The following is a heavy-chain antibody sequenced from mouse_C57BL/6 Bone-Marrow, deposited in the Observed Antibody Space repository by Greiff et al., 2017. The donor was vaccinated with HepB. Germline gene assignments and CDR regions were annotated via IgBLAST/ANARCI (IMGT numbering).Heavy chain of an antibody. CDR2: IDPSDSYT. J-gene: IGHJ3*01. CDR3: ARVDDYVLFAY. D-gene: IGHD2-4*01. Sequence: QVQLQQSGAELVKPGASVKLSCKASGYTFTSYWMQWVKQRPGQGLEWIGEIDPSDSYTNYNQKFKGKATLTVDTSSSTAYMQLSSLTSEDSAVYYCARVDDYVLFAYWGQGTLVTVSA. CDR1: GYTFTSYW. V-gene: IGHV1-50*01.